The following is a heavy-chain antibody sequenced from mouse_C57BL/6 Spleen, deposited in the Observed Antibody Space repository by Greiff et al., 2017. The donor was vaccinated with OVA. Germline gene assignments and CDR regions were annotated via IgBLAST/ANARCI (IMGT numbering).Heavy chain of an antibody. CDR2: IYWDDDK. Sequence: QVTLKESGPGILQSSQTLSLTCSFSGFSLSTSGMGVSWIRQPSGKGLEWLAHIYWDDDKRYNPSLKSRLTISKDTSRNQVFLKITSVDTADTATYYCARRGGGYYGNPWCFDVWGTGTTVTVSS. D-gene: IGHD2-1*01. CDR3: ARRGGGYYGNPWCFDV. J-gene: IGHJ1*03. V-gene: IGHV8-12*01. CDR1: GFSLSTSGMG.